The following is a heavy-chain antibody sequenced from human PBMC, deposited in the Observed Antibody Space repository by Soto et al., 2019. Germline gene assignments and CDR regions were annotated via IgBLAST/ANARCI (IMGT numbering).Heavy chain of an antibody. V-gene: IGHV1-69*01. CDR1: GGTFSSYA. CDR2: IIPISGTA. J-gene: IGHJ5*02. Sequence: QVQLVQSGAEVKKPGSSVKVSCKASGGTFSSYAISWVRQAPGQGLEWLGGIIPISGTANYAQKFQGRITITADESTSEAYLKLSRLNAEDMAVYDCARTTLRAQRNWFDPCGQGPLVTVSS. CDR3: ARTTLRAQRNWFDP. D-gene: IGHD4-17*01.